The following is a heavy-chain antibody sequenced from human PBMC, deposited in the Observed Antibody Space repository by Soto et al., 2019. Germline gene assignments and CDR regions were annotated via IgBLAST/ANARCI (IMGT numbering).Heavy chain of an antibody. CDR3: ARDERQPRSGMDV. D-gene: IGHD5-18*01. Sequence: SVKVSCKASGGTFSSYAISWVRQAPGQGLEWMGGIIPIFGTANYAQKFQGRVTMTRDTSTSTVYMELSSLRSEDTAVYYCARDERQPRSGMDVWGQGTTVTVSS. CDR1: GGTFSSYA. J-gene: IGHJ6*02. CDR2: IIPIFGTA. V-gene: IGHV1-69*05.